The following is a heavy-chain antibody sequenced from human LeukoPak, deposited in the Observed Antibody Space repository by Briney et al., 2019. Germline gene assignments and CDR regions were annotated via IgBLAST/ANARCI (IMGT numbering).Heavy chain of an antibody. J-gene: IGHJ4*02. CDR2: IIPIFGTA. CDR1: GYTFTGYY. V-gene: IGHV1-69*13. Sequence: GASVKVSCKASGYTFTGYYMHWVRQAPGQGLEWMGGIIPIFGTANYAQKFQGRVTITADESTSTAYMELSSLRSEDTAVYYCATIDYWGQGTLVTVSS. CDR3: ATIDY. D-gene: IGHD1-26*01.